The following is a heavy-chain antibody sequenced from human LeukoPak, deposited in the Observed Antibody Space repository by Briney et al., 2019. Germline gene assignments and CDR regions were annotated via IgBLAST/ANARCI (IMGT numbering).Heavy chain of an antibody. D-gene: IGHD6-13*01. V-gene: IGHV3-48*04. CDR2: ISSSGSTI. Sequence: PGGSLRLSCAASGFALSSYSMNWVRQAPGKGLEWVSYISSSGSTIYYADSVKGRFTISRDNAKNSLYLQMNSLRAEDTAVYYCARDFHSSWYAFDIWGQGTMVTVSS. CDR1: GFALSSYS. J-gene: IGHJ3*02. CDR3: ARDFHSSWYAFDI.